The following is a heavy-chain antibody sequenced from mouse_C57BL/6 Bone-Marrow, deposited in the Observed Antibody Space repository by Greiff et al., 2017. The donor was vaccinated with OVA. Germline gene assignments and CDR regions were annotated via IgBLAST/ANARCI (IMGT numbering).Heavy chain of an antibody. Sequence: QVQLQQPGAELVMPGASVKLSCKASGYTFTSYWMHWVKQRPGQGLEWIGEIDPSDSYTNYNQKFKGKSTLTVDKSSSTAYMQLSSLTSDDSAVDYCARDDGYYVRFAYWGQGTLVTVSA. CDR3: ARDDGYYVRFAY. CDR2: IDPSDSYT. J-gene: IGHJ3*01. CDR1: GYTFTSYW. D-gene: IGHD2-3*01. V-gene: IGHV1-69*01.